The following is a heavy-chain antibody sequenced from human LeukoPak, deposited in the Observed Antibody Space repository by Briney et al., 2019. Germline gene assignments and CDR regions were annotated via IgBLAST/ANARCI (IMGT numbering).Heavy chain of an antibody. J-gene: IGHJ1*01. V-gene: IGHV3-21*01. Sequence: GGSLRLSCAVSGFTFSSYSMNWVRQAPGKGLEWVSSISSSSSYIYYADSVKGRFTISRDNAKNSLYLQMNSLRAEDTAVYYCARDSAPRVGYFQHWGQGTLVTVSS. CDR2: ISSSSSYI. D-gene: IGHD2-2*01. CDR1: GFTFSSYS. CDR3: ARDSAPRVGYFQH.